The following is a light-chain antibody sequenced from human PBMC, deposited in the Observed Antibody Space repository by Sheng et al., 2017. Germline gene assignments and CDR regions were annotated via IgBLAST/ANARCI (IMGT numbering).Light chain of an antibody. V-gene: IGKV3-20*01. CDR1: QSVSANY. J-gene: IGKJ1*01. Sequence: EIVLTQSPGTLSLSPGERATLSCGASQSVSANYLAWYQQKPGQAPRLLIYGASTRATGIPDRFTGSGSGTDFTLTITRLEPEDFAVYYCQQYGRSPWTFGQGTKVEIK. CDR3: QQYGRSPWT. CDR2: GAS.